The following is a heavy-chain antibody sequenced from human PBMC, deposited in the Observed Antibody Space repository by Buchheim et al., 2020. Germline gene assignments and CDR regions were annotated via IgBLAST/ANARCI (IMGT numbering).Heavy chain of an antibody. V-gene: IGHV3-30*18. CDR1: GFTFSSYG. J-gene: IGHJ6*02. CDR2: ISYGGNTE. D-gene: IGHD3/OR15-3a*01. Sequence: QVQVVESGGGVVHPGRSLRLSCAASGFTFSSYGMHWVRQAPGKGLEWVAVISYGGNTEYYAESVKGRFTISRDNSKNTLYLPMNRVRGEVTAVYYCAKGTSGYDFWCAYSNSYFYGMDVWGQGTT. CDR3: AKGTSGYDFWCAYSNSYFYGMDV.